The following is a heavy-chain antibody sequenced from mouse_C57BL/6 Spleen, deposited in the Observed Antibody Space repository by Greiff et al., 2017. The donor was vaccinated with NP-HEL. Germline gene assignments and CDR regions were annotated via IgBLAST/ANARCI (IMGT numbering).Heavy chain of an antibody. Sequence: EVMLVESGGGLVQPKGSLKLSCAASGFTFNTYAMHWVRQAPGKGLEWVARIRSKSSNYATYYADSVKDRFTISRDDSQSMLYLQMNNLKTEDTAMYYCVRDSFSTMVRAWFAYWGQGTLVTVSA. J-gene: IGHJ3*01. V-gene: IGHV10-3*01. D-gene: IGHD2-2*01. CDR1: GFTFNTYA. CDR3: VRDSFSTMVRAWFAY. CDR2: IRSKSSNYAT.